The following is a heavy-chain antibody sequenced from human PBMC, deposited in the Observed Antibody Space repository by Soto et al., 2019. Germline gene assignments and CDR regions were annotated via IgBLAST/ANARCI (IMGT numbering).Heavy chain of an antibody. Sequence: QLQLQESGPGLVKPSETLSLTCTVSGGSINSRSYYWDWIRQPPGKGLEWIGSIYYSGSTYYNPSLKSRVTISVDTSKNQVSLKLSAVTAADTAVYYCASLHVVLLFGELFGWFDPWGQGTLVTVSS. CDR3: ASLHVVLLFGELFGWFDP. V-gene: IGHV4-39*01. CDR2: IYYSGST. CDR1: GGSINSRSYY. J-gene: IGHJ5*02. D-gene: IGHD3-10*01.